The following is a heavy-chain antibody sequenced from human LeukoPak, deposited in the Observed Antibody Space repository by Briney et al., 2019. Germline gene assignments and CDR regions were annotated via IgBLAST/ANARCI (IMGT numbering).Heavy chain of an antibody. CDR2: IKHDGSEK. D-gene: IGHD5-24*01. Sequence: GGSLRLSCAASGFTFSRHWMTWVRQAPGKGLEWVANIKHDGSEKNYVDSVKGRFTISRDNAKNSLYLQMNSLRAEDTAVYYCARDGSGSGMATIGDWGQGTLVTVSS. CDR1: GFTFSRHW. V-gene: IGHV3-7*03. CDR3: ARDGSGSGMATIGD. J-gene: IGHJ4*02.